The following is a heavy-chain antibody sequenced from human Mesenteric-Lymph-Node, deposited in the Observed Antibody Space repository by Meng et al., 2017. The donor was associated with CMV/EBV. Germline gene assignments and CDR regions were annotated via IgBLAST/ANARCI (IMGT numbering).Heavy chain of an antibody. J-gene: IGHJ4*02. CDR2: INPNSGDT. D-gene: IGHD6-6*01. Sequence: KTSGYTFSDYYVHWVRQAPGRGLEWMGWINPNSGDTNYAQKFQDRVTMARDTSISTAYMELSRLTSDDTAVYYCARVAAIATRPALGYWGQGTLVTVSS. CDR3: ARVAAIATRPALGY. CDR1: GYTFSDYY. V-gene: IGHV1-2*02.